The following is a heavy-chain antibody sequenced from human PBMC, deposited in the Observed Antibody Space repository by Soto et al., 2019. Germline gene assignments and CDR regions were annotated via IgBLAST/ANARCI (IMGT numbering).Heavy chain of an antibody. V-gene: IGHV4-4*02. Sequence: PSETLSLTCAVSGGSISSSNWWSWVRQPPGKGLEWIGEIYHSGSTNYNPSLKSRVTISVDKSKNQFSLKLSSVTAADTAVYYCARGSCSGWYAGCFGYWGQGTLVTVSS. CDR2: IYHSGST. D-gene: IGHD6-19*01. CDR3: ARGSCSGWYAGCFGY. J-gene: IGHJ4*02. CDR1: GGSISSSNW.